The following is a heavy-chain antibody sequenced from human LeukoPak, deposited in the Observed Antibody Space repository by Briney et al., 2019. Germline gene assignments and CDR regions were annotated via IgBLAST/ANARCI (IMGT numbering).Heavy chain of an antibody. D-gene: IGHD1-1*01. CDR3: AKDVGALERNPDY. CDR1: GFTFRNNW. V-gene: IGHV3-74*01. Sequence: GGSLRLSCAASGFTFRNNWMHWVRQAPGKGLVWVSRISTDERNTHYADSVKGRFIISRDNARDTLYLQMNSLRAEDTALYHCAKDVGALERNPDYWGQGILVTVSS. CDR2: ISTDERNT. J-gene: IGHJ4*02.